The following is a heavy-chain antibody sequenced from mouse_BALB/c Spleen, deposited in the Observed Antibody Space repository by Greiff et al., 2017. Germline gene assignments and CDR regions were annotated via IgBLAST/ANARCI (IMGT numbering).Heavy chain of an antibody. Sequence: QVQLQQPGAELVRPGASVTLSCKASGYTFTDYEMHWVKQTPVHGLEWIGAIDPETGGTAYNQKFKGKATLTADKSSSTAYMELRSLTSEDSAVYYCTISPYYGSSDYAMDYWGQGTSVTVSS. V-gene: IGHV1-15*01. D-gene: IGHD1-1*01. CDR1: GYTFTDYE. CDR2: IDPETGGT. CDR3: TISPYYGSSDYAMDY. J-gene: IGHJ4*01.